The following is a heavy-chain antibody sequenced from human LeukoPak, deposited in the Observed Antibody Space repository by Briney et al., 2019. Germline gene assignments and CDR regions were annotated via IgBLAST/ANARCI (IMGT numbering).Heavy chain of an antibody. J-gene: IGHJ4*02. V-gene: IGHV1-69*04. CDR3: ARGRITYYYGSGSYYKNQFFDY. Sequence: SVKVSCTASGGTFSSYAISWVRQAPGQGLEWMGRIIPILGIANYAQKFQGRVTITADKSTSTAYMELSSLRSEDTAVYYCARGRITYYYGSGSYYKNQFFDYWGQGTLVTVSS. D-gene: IGHD3-10*01. CDR2: IIPILGIA. CDR1: GGTFSSYA.